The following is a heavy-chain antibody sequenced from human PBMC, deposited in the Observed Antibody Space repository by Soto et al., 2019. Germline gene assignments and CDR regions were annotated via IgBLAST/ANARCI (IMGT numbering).Heavy chain of an antibody. CDR1: GYTLTELS. Sequence: QVQLVQSGAEVKKPGASVKVSCKVSGYTLTELSMHWVRQAPGKGLEWMGGFDPEDGETSYAQKFQGRVTMTDDTSTDTDYMELSSLRSEDTAVYYCATPSPKYSSGVYYCDYWGQGTLVTVSS. J-gene: IGHJ4*01. CDR2: FDPEDGET. D-gene: IGHD6-19*01. V-gene: IGHV1-24*01. CDR3: ATPSPKYSSGVYYCDY.